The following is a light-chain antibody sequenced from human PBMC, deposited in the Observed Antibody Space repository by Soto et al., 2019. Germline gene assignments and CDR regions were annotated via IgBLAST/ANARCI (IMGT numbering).Light chain of an antibody. J-gene: IGKJ1*01. Sequence: EIVLTQSPGTLSLSPGERATLSCRASPSVSSRYLAWYQQKLGQPPRLLIFEASSRATGIPDRFSGSGSGTDFTLTISSLEPEDFAVYYCQQYVRSPPSWTFGQGTKVEIK. CDR3: QQYVRSPPSWT. CDR2: EAS. V-gene: IGKV3-20*01. CDR1: PSVSSRY.